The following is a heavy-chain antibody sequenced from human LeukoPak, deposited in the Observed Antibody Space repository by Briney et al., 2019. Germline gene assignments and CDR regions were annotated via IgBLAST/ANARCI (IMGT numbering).Heavy chain of an antibody. CDR3: ARAGAVAAPLDY. V-gene: IGHV1-69*01. J-gene: IGHJ4*02. CDR1: GGTFSSYA. D-gene: IGHD6-19*01. Sequence: ASVKVSCKASGGTFSSYAISWVRQAPGQGLEWMGGIIPTFGTANYAQKFQGRVTITADESTSTAYMELSSLRSEDTAVYYCARAGAVAAPLDYWGQGTLVTVSS. CDR2: IIPTFGTA.